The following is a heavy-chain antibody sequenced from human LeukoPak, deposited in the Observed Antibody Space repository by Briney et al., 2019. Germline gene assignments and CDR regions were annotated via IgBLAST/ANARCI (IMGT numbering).Heavy chain of an antibody. CDR2: IYYSGST. D-gene: IGHD3-22*01. Sequence: PSETLSLTCTVSGGSVSSGSYYWSWIRQPPGKGLEWIGYIYYSGSTNYNPSLKSRVTISVDTSKNQFSLKLSSVTAADTAVYYCARGGYYYDTCGPFDYWGQGTLVTVSS. CDR3: ARGGYYYDTCGPFDY. CDR1: GGSVSSGSYY. J-gene: IGHJ4*02. V-gene: IGHV4-61*01.